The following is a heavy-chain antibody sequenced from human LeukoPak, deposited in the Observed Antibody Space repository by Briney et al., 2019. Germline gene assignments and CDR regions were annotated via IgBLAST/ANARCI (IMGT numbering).Heavy chain of an antibody. CDR3: AKVGSGTYDY. D-gene: IGHD6-25*01. CDR2: ISGSGGSA. CDR1: GFTFNNYA. J-gene: IGHJ4*02. Sequence: GRSLRLSCAASGFTFNNYALSWVRQAPGKGLEWVSGISGSGGSAYYADSVKGRFTISRDNSKNTLYLQMNSLRAEDTAVYYCAKVGSGTYDYWGQGTLVTVSS. V-gene: IGHV3-23*01.